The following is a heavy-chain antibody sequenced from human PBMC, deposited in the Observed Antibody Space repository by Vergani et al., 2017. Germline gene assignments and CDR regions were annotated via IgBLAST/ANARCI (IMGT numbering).Heavy chain of an antibody. V-gene: IGHV1-69*13. CDR3: ASTPPEDRYSSSWYWFDP. D-gene: IGHD6-13*01. J-gene: IGHJ5*02. CDR2: IIPIFGTA. Sequence: QVQLVQSGAEVKKPGSSVKVSCKASGGTFSSYAISWVRQAPGQGLEWMGRIIPIFGTANYAQKFQGRVTITADESTSTAYMELSSLRSEDTAVYYCASTPPEDRYSSSWYWFDPWGQGTLVTVSS. CDR1: GGTFSSYA.